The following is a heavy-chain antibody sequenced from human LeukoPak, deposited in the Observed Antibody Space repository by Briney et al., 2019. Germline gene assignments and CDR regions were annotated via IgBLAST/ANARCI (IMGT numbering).Heavy chain of an antibody. J-gene: IGHJ3*02. CDR3: ARVQNYYDSSDYNYGAAFDI. D-gene: IGHD3-22*01. CDR1: RNTFTRYA. Sequence: GASVKVSCKASRNTFTRYAMNWVRQAPGQGLEWMGWINTNTGNPTYAQGFTGRFVFSLDTSVSTAYLQISGLKAEDTAVYYCARVQNYYDSSDYNYGAAFDIWGQGTMVTVSS. CDR2: INTNTGNP. V-gene: IGHV7-4-1*02.